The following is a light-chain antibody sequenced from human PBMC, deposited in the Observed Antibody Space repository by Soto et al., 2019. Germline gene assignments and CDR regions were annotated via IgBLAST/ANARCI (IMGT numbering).Light chain of an antibody. CDR2: GVS. V-gene: IGLV2-14*03. CDR3: SSYESGGSYV. CDR1: SSDVGGYNA. Sequence: QSVLTQPASVSGSPGQSITISCSGSSSDVGGYNAVSWYQQHPGKVPKLVIYGVSDRPSGISSRFSASKSGNTASLTISGLQAEDEDDYYCSSYESGGSYVFGTGTKATVL. J-gene: IGLJ1*01.